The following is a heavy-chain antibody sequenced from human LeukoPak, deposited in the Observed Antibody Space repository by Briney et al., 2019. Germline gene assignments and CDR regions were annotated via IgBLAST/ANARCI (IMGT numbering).Heavy chain of an antibody. CDR2: ISPSDGST. Sequence: WASVKVSCKASGYVFTNYYMHWVRQAPGLGPEWIGIISPSDGSTDYAPKFQGRVTMTRDMSTSTFYMEMSSLRSEDTAVYSCARGDSDYGGNTPDYWGQGTLVTVSS. D-gene: IGHD4-23*01. CDR3: ARGDSDYGGNTPDY. V-gene: IGHV1-46*01. CDR1: GYVFTNYY. J-gene: IGHJ4*02.